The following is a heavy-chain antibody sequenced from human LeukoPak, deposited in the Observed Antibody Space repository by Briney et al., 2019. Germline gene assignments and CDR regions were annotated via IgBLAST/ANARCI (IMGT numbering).Heavy chain of an antibody. Sequence: GGSLRLSCAASGFTFSSYSMNWVRQAPGKGLEWVSSISSSSSYIYYADSVKGRFTISRDNAKNSLYLQMNSLRAEDTAVYYCARVPSSSWTIDYWGQGTLVTASS. V-gene: IGHV3-21*01. D-gene: IGHD6-13*01. CDR3: ARVPSSSWTIDY. CDR1: GFTFSSYS. J-gene: IGHJ4*02. CDR2: ISSSSSYI.